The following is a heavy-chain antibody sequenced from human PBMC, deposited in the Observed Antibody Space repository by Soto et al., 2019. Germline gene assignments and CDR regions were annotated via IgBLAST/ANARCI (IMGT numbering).Heavy chain of an antibody. D-gene: IGHD3-22*01. J-gene: IGHJ4*02. V-gene: IGHV3-15*07. Sequence: GGSLRLSCAASGFTFSNAWMNWVRQAPGKGLEWVGRIKSKTDGGTTDYAAPVKGRFTISRDDSKNTLYLQMNSLKTEDTAVYYCTTDHPYDSSGYYWADREFYYWGQGTLVTVSS. CDR1: GFTFSNAW. CDR2: IKSKTDGGTT. CDR3: TTDHPYDSSGYYWADREFYY.